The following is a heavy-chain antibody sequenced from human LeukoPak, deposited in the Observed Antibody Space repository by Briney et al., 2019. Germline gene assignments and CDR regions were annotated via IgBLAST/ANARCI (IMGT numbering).Heavy chain of an antibody. Sequence: GALRLSCAASGFTFSSYAMSWVRQAPGKGLEWVSAISGSGGSTYYADSMKGRFTISRDNSKNTLYLQMNSLRAEDTAVYHCAKDLPHYPYYFDYWGQGTLVTVSS. D-gene: IGHD3-10*01. CDR3: AKDLPHYPYYFDY. CDR2: ISGSGGST. CDR1: GFTFSSYA. J-gene: IGHJ4*02. V-gene: IGHV3-23*01.